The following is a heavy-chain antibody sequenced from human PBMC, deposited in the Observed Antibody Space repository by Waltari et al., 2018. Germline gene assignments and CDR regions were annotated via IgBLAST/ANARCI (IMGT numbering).Heavy chain of an antibody. CDR1: GFTFSSYA. CDR3: AKDPIAARPRGADWGGY. CDR2: ISGSGGST. V-gene: IGHV3-23*01. Sequence: EVQLLESGGGLVQPGGSLRLSCAASGFTFSSYAISWVRQAPGTGLEWVSAISGSGGSTEYAESVKGRFTISRDNSKNTLYLQMNSLRAEDTAVYYCAKDPIAARPRGADWGGYWGQGTLVTVSS. J-gene: IGHJ4*02. D-gene: IGHD6-6*01.